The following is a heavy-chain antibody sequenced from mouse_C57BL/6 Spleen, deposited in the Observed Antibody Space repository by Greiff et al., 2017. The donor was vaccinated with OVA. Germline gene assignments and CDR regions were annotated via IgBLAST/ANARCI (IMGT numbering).Heavy chain of an antibody. Sequence: VQVVESGGGLVKPGGSLKLSCAASGFTFRDYGMHWVRQSPGKGLEWLGVIWSGGSTDYNAAFISRLSISKDNSKSQVFFKMNSLQADDTAIYYCARTVPLVAMDYWGQGTPVTVSS. CDR1: GFTFRDYG. J-gene: IGHJ4*01. CDR2: IWSGGST. V-gene: IGHV2-2*01. D-gene: IGHD1-1*02. CDR3: ARTVPLVAMDY.